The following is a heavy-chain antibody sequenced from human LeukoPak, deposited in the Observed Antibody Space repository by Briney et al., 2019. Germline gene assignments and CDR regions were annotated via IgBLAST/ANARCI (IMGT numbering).Heavy chain of an antibody. V-gene: IGHV3-21*01. Sequence: PGGSLRLSCAASGFTFSSYSMNWVRQAPGKGREWVSSISSSSSYIYYADSVKGRFTISRDNAKNSLYLQMNSLRAEDTAVYYCSRDIGGTAMVKDYWGQGTLVTVSS. CDR3: SRDIGGTAMVKDY. D-gene: IGHD5-18*01. CDR1: GFTFSSYS. CDR2: ISSSSSYI. J-gene: IGHJ4*02.